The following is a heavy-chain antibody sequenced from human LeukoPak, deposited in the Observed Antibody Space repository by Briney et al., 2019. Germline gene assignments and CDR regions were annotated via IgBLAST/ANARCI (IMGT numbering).Heavy chain of an antibody. Sequence: PSEALSLTCTVSGGSISSYYWSWIRQPAGKGLEWIGRIYTSGSTNYNPSLKSRVTISVDKSKNQFSLKLSSVTAADTAVYYCARSIRYYFDYWGQGTLVTVSS. D-gene: IGHD3-9*01. V-gene: IGHV4-4*07. CDR3: ARSIRYYFDY. CDR1: GGSISSYY. J-gene: IGHJ4*02. CDR2: IYTSGST.